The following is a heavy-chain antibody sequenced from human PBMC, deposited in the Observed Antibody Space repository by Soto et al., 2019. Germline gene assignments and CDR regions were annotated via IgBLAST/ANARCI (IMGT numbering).Heavy chain of an antibody. CDR1: GGSFSGYY. Sequence: PSETLSLTCAVYGGSFSGYYWSWIRQPPGKGLEWIGEINHSGSTNYNPSLKSRVTISVDTSKNQFSLKLSSVTAADTAVYYCARDPGVNWAWGKGTTVTVSS. CDR2: INHSGST. CDR3: ARDPGVNWA. J-gene: IGHJ6*04. D-gene: IGHD2-8*01. V-gene: IGHV4-34*01.